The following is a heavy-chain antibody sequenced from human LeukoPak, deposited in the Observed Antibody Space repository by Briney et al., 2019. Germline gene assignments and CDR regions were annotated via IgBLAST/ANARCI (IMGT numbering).Heavy chain of an antibody. V-gene: IGHV3-23*01. CDR1: GFTFNSDA. J-gene: IGHJ4*02. CDR2: ITDSGVDT. CDR3: AKGSRGSYHY. Sequence: SGGSLRLSCAASGFTFNSDAMTWVRQAPEKGLEWVSSITDSGVDTYYADPVKGRFTISRDNSKNTLFLQMNSLRAEDTAVYYCAKGSRGSYHYWGQGTLVTVSS. D-gene: IGHD1-26*01.